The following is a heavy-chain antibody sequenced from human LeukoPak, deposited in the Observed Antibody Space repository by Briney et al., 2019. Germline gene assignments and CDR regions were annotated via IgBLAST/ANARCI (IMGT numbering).Heavy chain of an antibody. Sequence: NTSETLSLTCTVSGGSISSDSYYWAWIRQPPGKGLEWIASIYYSGSTYYNPSLKSRVAISVDTSRNQFSLKLNSVTAADTAVYYCARGLRYSSSWYYHLQGTLTYYFDYWGQGTLVTVSS. V-gene: IGHV4-39*01. CDR2: IYYSGST. J-gene: IGHJ4*02. CDR1: GGSISSDSYY. CDR3: ARGLRYSSSWYYHLQGTLTYYFDY. D-gene: IGHD6-13*01.